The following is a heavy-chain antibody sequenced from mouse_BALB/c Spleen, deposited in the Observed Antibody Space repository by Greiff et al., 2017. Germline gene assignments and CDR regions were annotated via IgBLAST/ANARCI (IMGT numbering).Heavy chain of an antibody. V-gene: IGHV5-6-3*01. J-gene: IGHJ3*01. CDR2: INSNGGST. D-gene: IGHD2-4*01. CDR3: AHYDYDGFAY. CDR1: GFTFSSYG. Sequence: EVMLVESGGGLVQPGGSLKLSCAASGFTFSSYGMSWVRQTPDKRLELVATINSNGGSTYYPDSVKGRFTISRDNAKNTLYLQMSSLKSEDTAMYYCAHYDYDGFAYWGQGTLVTVSA.